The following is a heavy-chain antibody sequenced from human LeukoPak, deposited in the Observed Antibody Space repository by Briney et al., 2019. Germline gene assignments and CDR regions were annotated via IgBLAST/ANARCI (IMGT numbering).Heavy chain of an antibody. V-gene: IGHV3-74*01. Sequence: GGSLRLSCAASGFTFSSCWMHWVRQAPGKGPVWVSRINSDGSSTSYADSVKGRFTISRDNAKNSLYLQMNSLRAEDTAVYYCARAHNWKYGTFDYWGQGTLVTVSS. CDR3: ARAHNWKYGTFDY. CDR1: GFTFSSCW. CDR2: INSDGSST. J-gene: IGHJ4*02. D-gene: IGHD1-7*01.